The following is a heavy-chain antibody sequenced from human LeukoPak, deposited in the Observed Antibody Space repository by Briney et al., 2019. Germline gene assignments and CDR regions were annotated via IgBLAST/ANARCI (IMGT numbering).Heavy chain of an antibody. V-gene: IGHV4-34*01. CDR3: ARLMILVVIFDY. Sequence: SETLSLTCAVYGGSFSGYYWSWIRQPPGKGLEWIGEINHSGSTNYHPSLKSRVNISVDTAKMQCSLKLSSVTAADSAVYYCARLMILVVIFDYWGQGTLVTVSS. CDR1: GGSFSGYY. CDR2: INHSGST. D-gene: IGHD3-22*01. J-gene: IGHJ4*02.